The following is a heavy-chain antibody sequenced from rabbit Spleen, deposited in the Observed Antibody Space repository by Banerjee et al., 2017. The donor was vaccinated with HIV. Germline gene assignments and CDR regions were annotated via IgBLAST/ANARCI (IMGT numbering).Heavy chain of an antibody. CDR3: ARDFRENDNPGL. CDR2: VYVGRSYTT. D-gene: IGHD7-1*01. CDR1: GFDLSGSYW. Sequence: QSLEESGGDLVKPGASLTLTCIASGFDLSGSYWICWVRQAPGKGLEWIGCVYVGRSYTTCYASWVNGRFTVSKTSSTTVTLQMTSLTAADTATYFCARDFRENDNPGLWGQGTLVTVS. J-gene: IGHJ3*01. V-gene: IGHV1S40*01.